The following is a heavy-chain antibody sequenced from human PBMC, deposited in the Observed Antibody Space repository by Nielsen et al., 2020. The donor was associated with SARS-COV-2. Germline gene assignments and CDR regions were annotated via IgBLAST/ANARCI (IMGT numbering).Heavy chain of an antibody. CDR2: INHSGST. V-gene: IGHV4-34*01. CDR3: ARKRGSSSPVYFDL. Sequence: SETLSLTCAVYGGSFSGYYWSWIRQPPGKGLEWIGEINHSGSTNYNPSLKSRVTISVDTSKNQFSLKLSSVTAADAAVYYFARKRGSSSPVYFDLWGRGTLVTVSS. J-gene: IGHJ2*01. D-gene: IGHD6-6*01. CDR1: GGSFSGYY.